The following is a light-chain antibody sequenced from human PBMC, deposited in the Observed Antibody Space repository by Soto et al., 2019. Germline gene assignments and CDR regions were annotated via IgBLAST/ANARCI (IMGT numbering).Light chain of an antibody. V-gene: IGLV2-14*01. Sequence: QSVPTQPASASGSPGRSITISCTGTSSDVGGFNYVSWYQHHPGKAPKLLIFDVYSRPSGISNRFSGSKSGNTASLTISGLQAEDEADYYCSSYTTSSSYVFGAGTKVTVL. CDR3: SSYTTSSSYV. CDR1: SSDVGGFNY. J-gene: IGLJ1*01. CDR2: DVY.